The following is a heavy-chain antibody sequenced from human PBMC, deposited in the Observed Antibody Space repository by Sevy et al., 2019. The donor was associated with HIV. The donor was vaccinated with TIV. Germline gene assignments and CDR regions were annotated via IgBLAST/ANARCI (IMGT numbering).Heavy chain of an antibody. D-gene: IGHD5-18*01. CDR3: ASPGGYRYGSLLDY. V-gene: IGHV1-2*02. Sequence: ASVKVSCKASGHTFTDYFIHWVRQAPGQGLEWMGWINPNSGAPKYAQKFEGRVTMTRDTSITTAYMELSGLRSDDTAVYYCASPGGYRYGSLLDYWGQGTLVTVSS. CDR1: GHTFTDYF. CDR2: INPNSGAP. J-gene: IGHJ4*02.